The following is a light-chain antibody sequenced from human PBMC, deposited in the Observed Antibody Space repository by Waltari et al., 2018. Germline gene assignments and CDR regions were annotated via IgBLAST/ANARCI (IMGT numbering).Light chain of an antibody. Sequence: DIVMTQSPDSLAVSLGERATISCRSSQSVLYNSNKKNYLAWYQRKPGQPRKLLIYWASTRPSVVPYRFTCGGSGTDFTLTISNLQAEDVAVYFCQQYYTSSMYTFGQGTKLEIK. CDR2: WAS. V-gene: IGKV4-1*01. J-gene: IGKJ2*01. CDR1: QSVLYNSNKKNY. CDR3: QQYYTSSMYT.